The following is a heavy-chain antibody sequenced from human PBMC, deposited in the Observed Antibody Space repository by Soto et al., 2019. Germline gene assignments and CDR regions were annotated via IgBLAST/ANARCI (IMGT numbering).Heavy chain of an antibody. J-gene: IGHJ5*02. V-gene: IGHV4-59*01. Sequence: SETLSLTCTVSGGSISSYYWSWIRQPPGKGLEWNGYIYYSGSTNYNPSLKSRVTISVDTSKNQFSLKLSSVTAADTAVYYCARVVVAVAGIDWFDPWGQGTLVTVSS. CDR3: ARVVVAVAGIDWFDP. CDR1: GGSISSYY. CDR2: IYYSGST. D-gene: IGHD6-19*01.